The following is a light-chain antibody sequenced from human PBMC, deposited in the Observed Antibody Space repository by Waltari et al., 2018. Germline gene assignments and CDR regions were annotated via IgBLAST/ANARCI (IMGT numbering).Light chain of an antibody. CDR2: QDT. Sequence: SYELTQPPSVSVSPGQTASITCSGNKLGDKYACWYQQKPGQSPVVVLYQDTKRPSGIPERFAGSNSGNTATLTISGTQHMEEADYYCQAWDTSTYHVVFGGGTKLTVL. CDR3: QAWDTSTYHVV. V-gene: IGLV3-1*01. J-gene: IGLJ2*01. CDR1: KLGDKY.